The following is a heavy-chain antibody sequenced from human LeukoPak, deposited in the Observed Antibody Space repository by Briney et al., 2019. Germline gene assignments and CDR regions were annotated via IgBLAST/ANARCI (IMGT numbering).Heavy chain of an antibody. J-gene: IGHJ4*02. D-gene: IGHD6-13*01. CDR3: ARHEVDSRGGSRHFGY. V-gene: IGHV4-59*01. Sequence: SETLSLTCTVSGGSISSYYWSWIRQPPGKGLEWIGYIYYSGSTNYNPSLKSRVTISADTSKNQFSLKLSSVTAADTAVYYCARHEVDSRGGSRHFGYWGQGTLVTVSS. CDR2: IYYSGST. CDR1: GGSISSYY.